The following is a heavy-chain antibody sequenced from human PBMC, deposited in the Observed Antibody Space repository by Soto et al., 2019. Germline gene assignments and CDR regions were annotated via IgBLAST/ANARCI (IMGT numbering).Heavy chain of an antibody. CDR3: AREGYYDSSVLDY. CDR1: GGTFSSYA. D-gene: IGHD3-22*01. Sequence: SVKGSCKASGGTFSSYAISWVRQAPGQGLEWMGGIIPIFGTANYAQKFQGRVTITADESTSTAYMELSSLRSEDTAVYYCAREGYYDSSVLDYWGQGTLVTVSS. J-gene: IGHJ4*02. CDR2: IIPIFGTA. V-gene: IGHV1-69*13.